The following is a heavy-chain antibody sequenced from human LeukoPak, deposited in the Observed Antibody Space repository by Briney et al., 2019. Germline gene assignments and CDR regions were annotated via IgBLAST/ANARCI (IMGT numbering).Heavy chain of an antibody. D-gene: IGHD3-10*01. CDR2: ISHSGST. V-gene: IGHV4-39*07. CDR1: GGSISSSNYY. Sequence: SETLSLTCTVSGGSISSSNYYWGWIRQPPGKGLEWIGEISHSGSTNYNPSLKSRVTISVDTSKNQFSLKLNSVTAADTAVYYCARSGTYYNNWFDPWGQGTLVTVSS. CDR3: ARSGTYYNNWFDP. J-gene: IGHJ5*02.